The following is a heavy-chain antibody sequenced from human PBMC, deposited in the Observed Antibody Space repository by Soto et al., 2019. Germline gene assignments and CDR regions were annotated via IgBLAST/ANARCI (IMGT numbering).Heavy chain of an antibody. V-gene: IGHV4-34*01. CDR3: ARLGSDCSSTSCYSMSWFDP. CDR1: GGSFSGYY. CDR2: INHSGST. J-gene: IGHJ5*02. Sequence: SETLSLTCAVYGGSFSGYYWSWIRQPPGKGLEWIGEINHSGSTNYNPSLKSRVTISVDTSKNQFSLKLSSVTAADTAVYYCARLGSDCSSTSCYSMSWFDPWGQGTLVTVS. D-gene: IGHD2-2*01.